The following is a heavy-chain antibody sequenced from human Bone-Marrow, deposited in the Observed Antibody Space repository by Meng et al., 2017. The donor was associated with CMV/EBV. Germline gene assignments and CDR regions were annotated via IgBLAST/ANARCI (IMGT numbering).Heavy chain of an antibody. D-gene: IGHD6-13*01. CDR1: GFTFSSYS. V-gene: IGHV3-21*01. CDR2: ISSSSSYI. CDR3: ARVGGSSSWRPYYYYGMDV. J-gene: IGHJ6*02. Sequence: GGSLRLSCAASGFTFSSYSMNWVRQAPGKGLEWVSSISSSSSYIYYADSVKGRFTISRDNAKNSLYLQMNSLRAEDTAVYYCARVGGSSSWRPYYYYGMDVWGQGTTVTVSS.